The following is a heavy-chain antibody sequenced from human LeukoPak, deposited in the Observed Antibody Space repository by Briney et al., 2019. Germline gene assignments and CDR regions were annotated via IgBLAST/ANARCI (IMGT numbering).Heavy chain of an antibody. CDR1: GGSISTYY. CDR3: ARGSSAADRTLIDY. CDR2: IHYSGST. J-gene: IGHJ4*02. V-gene: IGHV4-59*01. D-gene: IGHD6-13*01. Sequence: SETLSLTCSVSGGSISTYYWSWIRQSPGKGLQWIGYIHYSGSTNYNPSLKSRVTISVDTSKNQFSLKLSSVTAADTAVYYCARGSSAADRTLIDYWGRGTLVTVSS.